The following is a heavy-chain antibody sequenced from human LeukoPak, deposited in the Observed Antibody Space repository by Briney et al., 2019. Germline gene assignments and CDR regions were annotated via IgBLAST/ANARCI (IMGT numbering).Heavy chain of an antibody. J-gene: IGHJ2*01. CDR3: ARDPWGYGDWYFDL. Sequence: PSETLSLTCTVSGGSISSYYWSWIRQPPGKGLEWIGYIYYSGSTNYNPSLKSRVTISVDTSKNQFSLKLSSVTAADTAVYYCARDPWGYGDWYFDLWGRGTLVTVSS. CDR2: IYYSGST. V-gene: IGHV4-59*01. CDR1: GGSISSYY. D-gene: IGHD4-17*01.